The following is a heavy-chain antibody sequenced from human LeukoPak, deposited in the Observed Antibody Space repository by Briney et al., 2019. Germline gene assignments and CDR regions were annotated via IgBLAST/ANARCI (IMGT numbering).Heavy chain of an antibody. J-gene: IGHJ1*01. CDR1: GFTFSKVW. CDR3: TTDLSELDDSGYYAKYFHH. D-gene: IGHD3-22*01. CDR2: IKSKTDGGKI. V-gene: IGHV3-15*01. Sequence: GGSLRLSCAASGFTFSKVWMSWVRQAPGKGLEWVGRIKSKTDGGKIDYAATVKGRFTISRDDSKDTLFLQMNSLKTEDTAVYYCTTDLSELDDSGYYAKYFHHWGQGTLVSVSS.